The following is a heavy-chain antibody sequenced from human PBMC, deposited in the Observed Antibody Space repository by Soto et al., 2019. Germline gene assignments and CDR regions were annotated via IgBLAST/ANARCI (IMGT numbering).Heavy chain of an antibody. CDR1: GFPLGEYT. Sequence: GGSLRLPCSASGFPLGEYTMRWFRPAPGKGLEWVGFIRRKALGGTTDYAASVKGRFTISRDDSKSIAYLQMNGLKSEDSAFYYCTRIAVSGSRYGDYWGQGTPVTVSS. D-gene: IGHD6-19*01. V-gene: IGHV3-49*03. CDR3: TRIAVSGSRYGDY. CDR2: IRRKALGGTT. J-gene: IGHJ4*02.